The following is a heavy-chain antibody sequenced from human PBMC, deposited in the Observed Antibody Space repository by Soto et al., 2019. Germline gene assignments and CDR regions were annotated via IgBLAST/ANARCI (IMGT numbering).Heavy chain of an antibody. Sequence: QITLKESGPTLVKPTQTLTLTCTFSGFSLSTSGVGVGWIRQPPGKALEWLALIYWDDDKRYSPSLKRRLIITKDTSKNQVVLTMTNMDPVDTATYYCAHSKYYGSEISVWFDPWGQGTLVTVSS. J-gene: IGHJ5*02. CDR1: GFSLSTSGVG. D-gene: IGHD3-10*01. CDR2: IYWDDDK. V-gene: IGHV2-5*02. CDR3: AHSKYYGSEISVWFDP.